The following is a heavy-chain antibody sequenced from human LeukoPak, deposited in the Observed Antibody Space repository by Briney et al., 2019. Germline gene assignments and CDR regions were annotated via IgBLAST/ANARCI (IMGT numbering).Heavy chain of an antibody. CDR2: ITGSGGST. Sequence: GGSLRLSCAASGFTFTSYAMSWVRQAPGKGLEWVSTITGSGGSTYYADSVKGRFTLSRDNSKNTLYLQMNSLRAEDTAVFYCAKHKSTSSHYHFDYWGQGTLVTVSS. D-gene: IGHD2-2*01. J-gene: IGHJ4*02. V-gene: IGHV3-23*01. CDR1: GFTFTSYA. CDR3: AKHKSTSSHYHFDY.